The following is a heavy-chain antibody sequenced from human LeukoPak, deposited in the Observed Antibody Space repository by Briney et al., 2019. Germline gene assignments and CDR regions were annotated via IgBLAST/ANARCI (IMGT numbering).Heavy chain of an antibody. V-gene: IGHV3-21*01. D-gene: IGHD2-2*01. CDR1: GFTFSSYS. CDR2: ISSSSSYI. Sequence: GGSLRLSCAASGFTFSSYSMNWVRQAPGKGLEWVSSISSSSSYIYYADSVKGRFTISRDNAKNSLYLQMNSLRAEDTAVYYCTRDPAPDIVVVPAAKGFDPWGQGTLVTVSS. J-gene: IGHJ5*02. CDR3: TRDPAPDIVVVPAAKGFDP.